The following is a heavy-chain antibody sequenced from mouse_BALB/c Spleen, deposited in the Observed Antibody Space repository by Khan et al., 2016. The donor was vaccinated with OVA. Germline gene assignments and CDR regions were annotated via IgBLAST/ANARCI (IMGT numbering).Heavy chain of an antibody. CDR3: ARHNFGPFAY. D-gene: IGHD1-3*01. V-gene: IGHV5-9-3*01. J-gene: IGHJ3*01. CDR2: INSDGTYT. CDR1: GFTFSSFA. Sequence: EVELVESGGGLVKPGGSLKLSCAASGFTFSSFAMSWVRQTPQKRLEWVATINSDGTYTYYPVSVKGRFTISRYNAKNTLYLQMNSLRSEDAAMYYCARHNFGPFAYWGQGTLVTVSA.